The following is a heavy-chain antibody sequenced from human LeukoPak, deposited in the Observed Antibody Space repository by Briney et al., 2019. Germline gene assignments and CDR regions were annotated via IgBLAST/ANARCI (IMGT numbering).Heavy chain of an antibody. Sequence: ASVKVSCKASGYTFTGYYMHWVRQAPGQGLEWMGWINPNSGDTNYAQKFQGRVTMTRDTSIATAYMEMTGLAPDDTAVYYCARDRGPSYDSGIYFQYYFHYWGQGTLVTVSS. CDR3: ARDRGPSYDSGIYFQYYFHY. D-gene: IGHD3-10*01. CDR2: INPNSGDT. CDR1: GYTFTGYY. V-gene: IGHV1-2*02. J-gene: IGHJ4*02.